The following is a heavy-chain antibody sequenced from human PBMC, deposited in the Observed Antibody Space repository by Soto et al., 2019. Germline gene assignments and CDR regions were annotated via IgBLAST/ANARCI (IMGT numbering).Heavy chain of an antibody. CDR1: GCNFISYA. CDR3: ARDPLWGTAMVLWYFDL. V-gene: IGHV3-30-3*01. J-gene: IGHJ2*01. D-gene: IGHD5-18*01. CDR2: ISYDGSNK. Sequence: GGSLRLSSAASGCNFISYAMHWVRQAPGKGLEWVAVISYDGSNKYYADSVKGRFTISRDNSKNTLYLQMNSLRAEDTAVYYCARDPLWGTAMVLWYFDLWGRGTLVTVSS.